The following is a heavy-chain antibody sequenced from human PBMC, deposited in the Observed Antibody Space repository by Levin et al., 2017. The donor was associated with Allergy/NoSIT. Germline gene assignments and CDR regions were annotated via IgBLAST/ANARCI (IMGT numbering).Heavy chain of an antibody. CDR3: ARGPDGYNVSPASDY. J-gene: IGHJ4*02. CDR2: IIPIFGTA. V-gene: IGHV1-69*13. Sequence: SVKVSCKASGGTFSSYAISWVRQAPGQGLEWMGGIIPIFGTANYAQKFQGRVTITADESTSTAYMELSSLRSEDTAVYYCARGPDGYNVSPASDYWGQGTLVTVSS. CDR1: GGTFSSYA. D-gene: IGHD5-24*01.